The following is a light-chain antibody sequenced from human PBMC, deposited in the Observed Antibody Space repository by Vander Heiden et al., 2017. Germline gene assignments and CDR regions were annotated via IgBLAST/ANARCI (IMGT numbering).Light chain of an antibody. CDR3: CSYAGSYTLWV. CDR1: SSDVGGYNY. CDR2: DVT. J-gene: IGLJ3*02. V-gene: IGLV2-11*01. Sequence: QSALTQPRPVSASPGQSVTISCTGTSSDVGGYNYVSWFQQHPGKAPKLMIYDVTKRPSGVPDRFSGSKSGNTASLTISGLQAEDEADYYCCSYAGSYTLWVFGGGTKLTVL.